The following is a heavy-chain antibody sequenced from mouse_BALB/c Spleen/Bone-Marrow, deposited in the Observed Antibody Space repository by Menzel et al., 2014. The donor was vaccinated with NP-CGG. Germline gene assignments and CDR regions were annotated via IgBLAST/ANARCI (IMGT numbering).Heavy chain of an antibody. CDR2: INPGSSTI. J-gene: IGHJ4*01. CDR3: ARLNGDYDAMDY. V-gene: IGHV4-2*02. D-gene: IGHD2-13*01. CDR1: GFDFSRYW. Sequence: EVKLQESGGGLVQPGGSPNLSCAASGFDFSRYWMSWARQAPGKGQEWIGEINPGSSTINYAPSLKDKFIISRDNAKNTLYLQMSKVRSEDTALYYCARLNGDYDAMDYWGQGTSVTVSS.